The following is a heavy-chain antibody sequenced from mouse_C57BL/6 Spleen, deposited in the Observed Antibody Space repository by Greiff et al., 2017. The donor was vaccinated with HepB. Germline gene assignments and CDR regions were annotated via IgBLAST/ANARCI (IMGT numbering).Heavy chain of an antibody. J-gene: IGHJ2*01. CDR1: GYTFTSYW. CDR3: ARYRREYYFDY. CDR2: IDPSDSET. Sequence: VQLQQPGAELVRPGSSVKLSCKASGYTFTSYWMHWVKQRPIQGLEWIGNIDPSDSETHYNQKFKDKATLTVDKSSSPAYMQRSSLTSEDSAGYYCARYRREYYFDYWGQGTTLTGSS. V-gene: IGHV1-52*01.